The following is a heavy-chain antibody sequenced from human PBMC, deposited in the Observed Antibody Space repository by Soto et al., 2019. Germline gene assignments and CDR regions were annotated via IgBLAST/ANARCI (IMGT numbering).Heavy chain of an antibody. J-gene: IGHJ4*02. CDR1: GGTFSSYA. CDR2: IIPIFGTA. V-gene: IGHV1-69*19. D-gene: IGHD6-13*01. CDR3: AAHWCGSSCRQGYFDY. Sequence: QVQLVQSGAEVKKPGSSVKVSCKASGGTFSSYAISWVRQAPGQGLEWMGGIIPIFGTANYAQKFQGRVTITADETTSTAYMELSSLRSEDTAVYYCAAHWCGSSCRQGYFDYWGQGTLVTVSS.